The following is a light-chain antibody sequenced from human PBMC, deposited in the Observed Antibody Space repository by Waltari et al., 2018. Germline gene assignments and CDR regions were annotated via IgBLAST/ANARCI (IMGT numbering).Light chain of an antibody. CDR3: QQSFTTPLT. CDR2: ASS. Sequence: SPSSLSASLRDRVTITCRAGQSISSYLNWYQQKPGMAPKLLIYASSTLQTGVPSRFSGSGSGTDFTLTISSLQPEDFATYYCQQSFTTPLTFGGGTKVEIK. V-gene: IGKV1-39*01. J-gene: IGKJ4*01. CDR1: QSISSY.